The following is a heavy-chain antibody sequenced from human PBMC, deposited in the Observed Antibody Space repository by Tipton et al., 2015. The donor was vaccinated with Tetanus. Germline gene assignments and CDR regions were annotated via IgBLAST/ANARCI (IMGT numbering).Heavy chain of an antibody. V-gene: IGHV4-59*12. CDR2: VYFNGST. Sequence: TLSLTCTVSGGSISAYYWSWIRQPPGKGLEWIGHVYFNGSTTYNPSLKSRVTISLGASKNQFSLKLSSVTVADTAVYYCARDGWGLTNWFDPWGQGTLVTVSS. CDR1: GGSISAYY. D-gene: IGHD7-27*01. CDR3: ARDGWGLTNWFDP. J-gene: IGHJ5*02.